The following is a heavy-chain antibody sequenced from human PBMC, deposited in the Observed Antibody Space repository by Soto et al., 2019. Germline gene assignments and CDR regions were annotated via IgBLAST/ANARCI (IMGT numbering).Heavy chain of an antibody. Sequence: EVQLLESGGGLVQPGGSLRLSCAASGFSFSNYAMNWVRQAPGKGLEWVSSVSAGGGTTFYADSVKGRFTISRDNSKHTWYLQMNSLIAEDTAVYYCATRLPGAGCFDYWGQGTLVTVSS. J-gene: IGHJ4*02. CDR1: GFSFSNYA. D-gene: IGHD7-27*01. CDR3: ATRLPGAGCFDY. CDR2: VSAGGGTT. V-gene: IGHV3-23*01.